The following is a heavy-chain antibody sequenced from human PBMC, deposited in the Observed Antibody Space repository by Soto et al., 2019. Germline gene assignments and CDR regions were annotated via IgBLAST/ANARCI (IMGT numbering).Heavy chain of an antibody. Sequence: QVQLVQSGGEVKNPGASVKVSCKASGYTFSNYGISWVRQAPGQGLEWMGWINGYNGDANYAQNLQGRVTVTTDTSTNTVYMEVRSLRFDATDVYYCARVLRSTDYYFDLWGRGTLVIVSS. CDR3: ARVLRSTDYYFDL. CDR2: INGYNGDA. V-gene: IGHV1-18*01. CDR1: GYTFSNYG. J-gene: IGHJ2*01. D-gene: IGHD2-2*01.